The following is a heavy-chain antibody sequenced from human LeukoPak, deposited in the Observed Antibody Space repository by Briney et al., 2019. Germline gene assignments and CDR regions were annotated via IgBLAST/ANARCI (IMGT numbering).Heavy chain of an antibody. D-gene: IGHD1-1*01. Sequence: GASVKVSCKASGGTFSSYAISWVRQAPGQGLEWMGGIIPIFGTANYAQKFQGRVTITADKSTSTAYMELSSLRSEDTAVYYCARDKLERLYYFDYWGQGTLVTVSS. CDR2: IIPIFGTA. CDR1: GGTFSSYA. V-gene: IGHV1-69*06. CDR3: ARDKLERLYYFDY. J-gene: IGHJ4*02.